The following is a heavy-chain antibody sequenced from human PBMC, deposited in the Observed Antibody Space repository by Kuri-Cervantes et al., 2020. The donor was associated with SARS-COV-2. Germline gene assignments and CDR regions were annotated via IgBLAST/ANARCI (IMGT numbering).Heavy chain of an antibody. CDR2: IYYSGST. D-gene: IGHD5-18*01. CDR1: GGSISSSSYC. J-gene: IGHJ6*03. V-gene: IGHV4-39*01. CDR3: AKSRGYSYGYQTRYYYYMDV. Sequence: SETLSLTCTVSGGSISSSSYCWGWIRQPPGKGLEWIGSIYYSGSTYYNPSLKGRVTISVDTSKNQFSLKLSSVTAADTAVYYCAKSRGYSYGYQTRYYYYMDVWGKGTTVTVSS.